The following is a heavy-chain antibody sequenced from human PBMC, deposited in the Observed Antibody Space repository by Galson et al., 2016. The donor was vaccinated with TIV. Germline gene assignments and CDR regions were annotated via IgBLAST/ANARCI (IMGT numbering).Heavy chain of an antibody. CDR2: IYYSGST. D-gene: IGHD4-17*01. CDR1: GYSLNNGYY. CDR3: ARERAIYGDYFYYYYMDV. J-gene: IGHJ6*03. V-gene: IGHV4-61*01. Sequence: LSLTCGVSGYSLNNGYYWGWIRQAPGKGLEWIGYIYYSGSTNYNPSLKSRVSTSIDTSKNMFSLKLSSVTAADTAVYFCARERAIYGDYFYYYYMDVWGKGTTVTVSS.